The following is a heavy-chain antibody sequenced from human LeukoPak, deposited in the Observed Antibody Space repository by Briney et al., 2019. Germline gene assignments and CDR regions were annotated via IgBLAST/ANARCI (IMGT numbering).Heavy chain of an antibody. J-gene: IGHJ6*03. D-gene: IGHD3-9*01. CDR3: ARSDREYYDILTGYGYYYYMDV. CDR1: GGSISSYY. Sequence: SETLSPTCTVSGGSISSYYWSWIRQPPGKGLEWIGYIYYSGSTNYNPSLKSRVTISVDTSKNQFSLKLSSVTAADTAVYYCARSDREYYDILTGYGYYYYMDVWGKGTTVTISS. V-gene: IGHV4-59*01. CDR2: IYYSGST.